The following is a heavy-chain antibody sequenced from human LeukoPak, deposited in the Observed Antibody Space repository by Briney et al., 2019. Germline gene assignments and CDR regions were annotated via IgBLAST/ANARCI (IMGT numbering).Heavy chain of an antibody. CDR1: GGSISSSSNN. CDR3: ARLLDRNYEGGAFDP. V-gene: IGHV4-39*01. CDR2: MYYSGST. D-gene: IGHD1-14*01. J-gene: IGHJ5*02. Sequence: SETLSLTCTVSGGSISSSSNNWGWIRQPSGKGLEWIGSMYYSGSTYYNPSLKSRVTISVDTSKNQFSLKLSSVTAADTAVYYCARLLDRNYEGGAFDPWGQGTLVTVSS.